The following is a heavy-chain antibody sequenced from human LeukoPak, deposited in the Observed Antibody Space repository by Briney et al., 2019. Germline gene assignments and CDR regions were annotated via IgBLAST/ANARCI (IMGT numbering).Heavy chain of an antibody. Sequence: SETLSLTCTVSGGSISSSSYYWGWIRQPPGKGLEWIGSIYYSGSTYYNPSLKSRVTISVDTSKNQFSLKLSSVTAADTAVYYCARDYSNYTYYYYYYMDVWGKGTTVTVSS. CDR2: IYYSGST. D-gene: IGHD4-11*01. J-gene: IGHJ6*03. CDR1: GGSISSSSYY. V-gene: IGHV4-39*02. CDR3: ARDYSNYTYYYYYYMDV.